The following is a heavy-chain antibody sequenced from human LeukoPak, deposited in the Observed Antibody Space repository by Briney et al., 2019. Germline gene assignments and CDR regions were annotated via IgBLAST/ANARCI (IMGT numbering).Heavy chain of an antibody. D-gene: IGHD5-12*01. J-gene: IGHJ4*02. Sequence: ASVKVSCKASGYTFTGYYMHWVRQAPGQGLEWMGWINPNSGGTNYAQKFQGRVTMTRDTSISTAYMELSRLRSDDTAVYYCARDFSGEATIPLDYWGQGTLVTVSS. CDR2: INPNSGGT. CDR1: GYTFTGYY. V-gene: IGHV1-2*02. CDR3: ARDFSGEATIPLDY.